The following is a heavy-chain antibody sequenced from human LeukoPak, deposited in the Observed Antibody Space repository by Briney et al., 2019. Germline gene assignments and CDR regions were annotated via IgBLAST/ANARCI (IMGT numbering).Heavy chain of an antibody. CDR2: IKQDGSEK. D-gene: IGHD3-3*01. CDR1: GFTFSSYW. J-gene: IGHJ4*02. Sequence: GGSLRLSCAASGFTFSSYWMTWVRQAPGKGLEWVANIKQDGSEKYYVDSVKGRFTVSRDNAKNSLYLQMNSLSAEDTAVYYCARAPLPHYDFWSGYSTTYGHYGGQGTLVTVSA. V-gene: IGHV3-7*01. CDR3: ARAPLPHYDFWSGYSTTYGHY.